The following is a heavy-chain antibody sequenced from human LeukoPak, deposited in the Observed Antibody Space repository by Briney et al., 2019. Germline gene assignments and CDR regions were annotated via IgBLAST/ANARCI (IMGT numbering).Heavy chain of an antibody. CDR1: GGSISSGSYY. V-gene: IGHV4-61*02. D-gene: IGHD6-13*01. Sequence: SQTLSLTCTVSGGSISSGSYYWSWIRQPAGKGLEWIGRIYTSGSTNYNPSLKSRVTMSVDTSKNQFSLKPSSVTAADTAVYYCARGPISSSWYENWFDPWGQGTLVTVSS. CDR3: ARGPISSSWYENWFDP. CDR2: IYTSGST. J-gene: IGHJ5*02.